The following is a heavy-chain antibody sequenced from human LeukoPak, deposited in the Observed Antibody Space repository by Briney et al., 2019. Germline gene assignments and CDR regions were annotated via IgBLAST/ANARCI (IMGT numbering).Heavy chain of an antibody. CDR2: LNEDGSVK. D-gene: IGHD2-2*01. CDR1: EFSFSTNW. CDR3: ANVPRSTVSY. J-gene: IGHJ4*02. Sequence: GGSLRLSCAASEFSFSTNWMHWVRQTPGKGLGWVAELNEDGSVKYYVDSVKGRFTISRDNAKSLLFLQMYNLRTEDTGVYFCANVPRSTVSYWGRGTLVTVSS. V-gene: IGHV3-7*01.